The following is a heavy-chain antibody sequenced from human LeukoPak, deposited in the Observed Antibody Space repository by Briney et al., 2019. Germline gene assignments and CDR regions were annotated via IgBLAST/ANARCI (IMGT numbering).Heavy chain of an antibody. D-gene: IGHD6-6*01. Sequence: PSETLSLTCIISGGSISSYYWTWIRQPPGKGLEWIGNVYYSGRTNYNPSLESRVTISVDTSENQFSLNLTSVTAADTAVYYCARQYSSSSYFDYWGQGTLVTVSS. V-gene: IGHV4-59*08. J-gene: IGHJ4*02. CDR1: GGSISSYY. CDR3: ARQYSSSSYFDY. CDR2: VYYSGRT.